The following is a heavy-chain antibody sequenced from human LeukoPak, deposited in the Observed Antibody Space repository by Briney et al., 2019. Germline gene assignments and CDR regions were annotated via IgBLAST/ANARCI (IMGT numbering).Heavy chain of an antibody. J-gene: IGHJ5*02. CDR3: ARGVAAPGGKWFDP. D-gene: IGHD6-13*01. CDR1: GYTFTDYY. CDR2: INPNSGGT. Sequence: GASVTVSFTASGYTFTDYYIHWVRQAPGQGLGWMGWINPNSGGTSYAQKFQGRVTMTGDTSIGTAYMDLSRLRSDDPAVYYCARGVAAPGGKWFDPWGQGILVTVSS. V-gene: IGHV1-2*02.